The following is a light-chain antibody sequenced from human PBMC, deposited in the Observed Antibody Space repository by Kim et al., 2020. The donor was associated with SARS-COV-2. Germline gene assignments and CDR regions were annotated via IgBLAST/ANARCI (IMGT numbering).Light chain of an antibody. CDR3: QQSFTTPLLT. CDR2: AAS. CDR1: QRISTY. Sequence: DIQMTQSPSSLSASVGDRVTITCRASQRISTYLNWYQQQPGKARRLLIYAASSLQSGVPSRFSGSGSGTDFTLTINSLQPEDFATYYCQQSFTTPLLTFGGGTKVDIK. V-gene: IGKV1-39*01. J-gene: IGKJ4*01.